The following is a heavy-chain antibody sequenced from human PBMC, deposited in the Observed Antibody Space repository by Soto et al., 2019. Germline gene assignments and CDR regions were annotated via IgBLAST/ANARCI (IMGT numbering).Heavy chain of an antibody. J-gene: IGHJ4*02. Sequence: PSDTLSLTCTVSGSSISSNIYYWGWIRHPPGKGLEWIGNIHYSGSTYYDSSLQSRVTISIDTSMNQFSLMLSSVTATDTAVYYCASQHYYDSSGYYVVYWGQGTLVTVS. CDR1: GSSISSNIYY. CDR2: IHYSGST. CDR3: ASQHYYDSSGYYVVY. V-gene: IGHV4-39*01. D-gene: IGHD3-22*01.